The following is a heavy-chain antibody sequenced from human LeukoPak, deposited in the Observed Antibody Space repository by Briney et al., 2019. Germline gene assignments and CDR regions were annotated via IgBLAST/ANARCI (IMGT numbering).Heavy chain of an antibody. Sequence: GGSLRLSCAASGFTFSSYWMSWVRQAPGKGLEWVANIKQDGSEKYYVDSVKGRFTISRDNAKNSLDLQMNSLRAEDTAVYYCARWRRFLEWLDYYGMDVWGQGTTVTVSS. CDR3: ARWRRFLEWLDYYGMDV. J-gene: IGHJ6*02. CDR1: GFTFSSYW. V-gene: IGHV3-7*01. CDR2: IKQDGSEK. D-gene: IGHD3-3*01.